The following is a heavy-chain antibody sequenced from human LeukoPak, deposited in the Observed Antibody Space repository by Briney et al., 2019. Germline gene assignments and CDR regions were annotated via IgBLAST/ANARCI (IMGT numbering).Heavy chain of an antibody. CDR2: IAYDGNNT. D-gene: IGHD1-1*01. Sequence: GGSLRLSCAASGFTFSSYGMHWVRQAPGKGLEWVAVIAYDGNNTYYGDSVRGRFTISRDTSKKMVYLEMNSLRVEDTAVYYCAKTGMLRRVGYLDVWGKGTAVIVSS. V-gene: IGHV3-30*18. CDR3: AKTGMLRRVGYLDV. J-gene: IGHJ6*04. CDR1: GFTFSSYG.